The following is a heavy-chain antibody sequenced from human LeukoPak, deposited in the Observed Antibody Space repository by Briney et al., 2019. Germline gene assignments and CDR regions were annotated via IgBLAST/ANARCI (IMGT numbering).Heavy chain of an antibody. CDR3: TTERGYSGYDN. V-gene: IGHV3-15*01. CDR1: GLTFKNAW. Sequence: GGSLRLSCAASGLTFKNAWMSWVRQGPGKGLEWVGRIKSKTDGGTAVHATPVEGRFTISRDDSKNTLYLQMNSLKTEDTAVYYCTTERGYSGYDNWGQGTLVTVSS. J-gene: IGHJ4*02. CDR2: IKSKTDGGTA. D-gene: IGHD5-12*01.